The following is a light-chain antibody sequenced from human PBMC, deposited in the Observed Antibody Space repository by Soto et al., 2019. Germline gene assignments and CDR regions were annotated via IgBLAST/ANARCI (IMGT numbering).Light chain of an antibody. V-gene: IGKV3-20*01. CDR2: GAS. CDR1: QSVRSSY. J-gene: IGKJ1*01. CDR3: QQSGSSHPT. Sequence: DIVLTQSPGTLSLSPGERATLSCRASQSVRSSYLAWYQQKPGQAPRLLIFGASSRATGIPDRFSGSGSGTDFTLTISRLEPEDVAVYYCQQSGSSHPTFDQGTKVEFK.